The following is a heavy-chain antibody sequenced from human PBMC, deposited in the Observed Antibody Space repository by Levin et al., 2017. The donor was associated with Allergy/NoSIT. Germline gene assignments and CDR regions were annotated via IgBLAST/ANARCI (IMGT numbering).Heavy chain of an antibody. CDR3: AREEHVYGDHVIDF. Sequence: HAGGSLRLSCAASGFTFNSYAMNWVRQAPGKGLEWVSYISRSGITIYYADSVKGRFTISRDNAKNSLYLQMSSLRAEDTAVYYCAREEHVYGDHVIDFWGQGTRVTVSS. J-gene: IGHJ4*02. CDR2: ISRSGITI. V-gene: IGHV3-48*01. CDR1: GFTFNSYA. D-gene: IGHD4-17*01.